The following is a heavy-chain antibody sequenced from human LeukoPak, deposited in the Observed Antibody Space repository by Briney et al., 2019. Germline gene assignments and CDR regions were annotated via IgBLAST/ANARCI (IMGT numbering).Heavy chain of an antibody. D-gene: IGHD7-27*01. Sequence: PGGSLRLSCAASGFTFSSYGMHWVRQAPGKGLEWVALIWYDASSEFYADSVKGRFTISRDNSKNTLYLQMNSLRAEDTAVYYCARGGLGDYWGQGTLVTVSS. CDR2: IWYDASSE. J-gene: IGHJ4*02. CDR3: ARGGLGDY. CDR1: GFTFSSYG. V-gene: IGHV3-33*01.